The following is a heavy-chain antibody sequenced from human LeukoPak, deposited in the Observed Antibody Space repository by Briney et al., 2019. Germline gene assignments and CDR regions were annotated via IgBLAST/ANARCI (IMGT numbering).Heavy chain of an antibody. Sequence: AASVKVSCKASGGTFSSYAISWVRQAPGQGLEWMGGIIPIFGTANYAQKFQGSVSITADESTRTAYMELYSLRSDDTAVYYCAKNTVTPSRTWYYFDSWGQGTLVTVSS. CDR3: AKNTVTPSRTWYYFDS. D-gene: IGHD4-11*01. CDR2: IIPIFGTA. CDR1: GGTFSSYA. V-gene: IGHV1-69*13. J-gene: IGHJ4*02.